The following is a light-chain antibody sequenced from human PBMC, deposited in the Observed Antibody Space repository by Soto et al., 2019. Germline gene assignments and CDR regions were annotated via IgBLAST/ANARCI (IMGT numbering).Light chain of an antibody. CDR2: YYSDSDK. J-gene: IGLJ3*02. Sequence: QTVVTQPPSSSASPGESASLTCTLPSDINVGSYNIYWYQQKPGSPPRYLLYYYSDSDKGQGSGVPSRFSGSKDASANTGILLSSGLQSEDEADYYCRIWPSNAWVFGGGTQLTVL. CDR3: RIWPSNAWV. V-gene: IGLV5-37*01. CDR1: SDINVGSYN.